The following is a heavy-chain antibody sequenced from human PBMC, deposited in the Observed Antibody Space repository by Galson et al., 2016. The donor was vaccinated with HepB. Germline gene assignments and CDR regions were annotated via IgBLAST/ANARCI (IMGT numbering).Heavy chain of an antibody. CDR1: GYGFTIYD. CDR2: IKPSGGNT. V-gene: IGHV1-46*01. J-gene: IGHJ4*02. D-gene: IGHD1-14*01. CDR3: ARELDHSFYFDY. Sequence: SVKVSCKASGYGFTIYDINWVRQATGQGLEWMGIIKPSGGNTIYAQKFQDRITMTRDTSTSTVYMELISLSSEDTAVYYCARELDHSFYFDYWGQGTLLTVSS.